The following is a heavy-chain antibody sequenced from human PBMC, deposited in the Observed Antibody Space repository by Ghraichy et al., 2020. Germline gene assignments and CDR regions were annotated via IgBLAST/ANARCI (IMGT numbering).Heavy chain of an antibody. D-gene: IGHD1-26*01. Sequence: SETLSLTCAVSGGSISSSNWWSWVRQPPGKGLEWIGEIYHSGNTNYNPSLKSRVTISVDKSKNQFSLKLSSVTAADTAMYYCAREASGSYPHIDYWGQGTLVTVSS. CDR3: AREASGSYPHIDY. CDR2: IYHSGNT. V-gene: IGHV4-4*02. J-gene: IGHJ4*02. CDR1: GGSISSSNW.